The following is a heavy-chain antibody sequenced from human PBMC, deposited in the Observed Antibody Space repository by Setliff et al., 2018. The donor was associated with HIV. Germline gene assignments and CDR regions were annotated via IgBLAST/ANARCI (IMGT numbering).Heavy chain of an antibody. V-gene: IGHV3-21*01. D-gene: IGHD3-3*01. CDR3: ARDVSWRVRTYIDY. CDR1: GSTFSTYS. CDR2: ISSSSRSK. J-gene: IGHJ4*02. Sequence: LRLSCEASGSTFSTYSMNWVRQAPGKGLEWVSSISSSSRSKYYADSVKGRFTISRDNAKNSLYLQMNSLTAEDTAVYYCARDVSWRVRTYIDYWGQGALVTVSS.